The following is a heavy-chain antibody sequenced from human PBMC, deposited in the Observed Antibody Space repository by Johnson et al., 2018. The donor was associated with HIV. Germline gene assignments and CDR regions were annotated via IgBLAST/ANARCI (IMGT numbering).Heavy chain of an antibody. CDR3: ARLFYYEAFDI. CDR1: GFTFSSFA. D-gene: IGHD3-10*01. Sequence: VQLVESGGGLVQPGGSLRLSCAASGFTFSSFAMTWVRQAPGKGLEWVSVIYSGRSTYYADSVEGRFTISRDNSKNTLYLQMNSLRAEDTAVYYCARLFYYEAFDIWGQGTMVTVSS. CDR2: IYSGRST. J-gene: IGHJ3*02. V-gene: IGHV3-23*03.